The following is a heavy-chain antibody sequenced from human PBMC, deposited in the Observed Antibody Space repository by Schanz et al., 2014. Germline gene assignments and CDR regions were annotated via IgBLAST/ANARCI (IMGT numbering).Heavy chain of an antibody. CDR1: GYIFGSHG. CDR2: INAHTGNT. CDR3: ARVHIATYQYSSPGAFDI. V-gene: IGHV1-18*01. J-gene: IGHJ3*02. Sequence: QVQLVQSGAEVKKPGASVKVSCKASGYIFGSHGMTWVRQAPGQGPELMGWINAHTGNTQYAQKFQGRVNMTRDTVTATVHLELTRLRTDDTAIYYCARVHIATYQYSSPGAFDIWGQGTRVTVSS. D-gene: IGHD6-19*01.